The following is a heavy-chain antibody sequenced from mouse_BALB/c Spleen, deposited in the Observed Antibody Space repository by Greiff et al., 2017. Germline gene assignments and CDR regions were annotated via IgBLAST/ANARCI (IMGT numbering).Heavy chain of an antibody. D-gene: IGHD2-14*01. CDR2: ISDGGSYT. J-gene: IGHJ4*01. CDR1: GFTFSSFG. CDR3: ARDHYRAMDY. V-gene: IGHV5-6*03. Sequence: EVKLVESGGGLVQPGGSRKLSCAASGFTFSSFGMHWVRQAPEKGLEWVATISDGGSYTYYPDSVKGRFTISRDNAKNNLYLQMSSLKSEDTAMYYCARDHYRAMDYWGQGTSVTVSS.